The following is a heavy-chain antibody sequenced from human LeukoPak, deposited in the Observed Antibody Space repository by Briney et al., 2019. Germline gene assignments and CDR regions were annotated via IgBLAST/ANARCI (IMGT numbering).Heavy chain of an antibody. CDR3: ARGRGYSGYDSPDY. CDR2: IWYDGSNK. J-gene: IGHJ4*02. D-gene: IGHD5-12*01. V-gene: IGHV3-33*01. CDR1: GFTFSSYG. Sequence: GGSLRLSCAASGFTFSSYGMHWVRQAPGKGLEWVAVIWYDGSNKYYADSVKGRFTISRDNSKNTLYLQMNSLRAEDTAVYYCARGRGYSGYDSPDYWGQGTLVTVSS.